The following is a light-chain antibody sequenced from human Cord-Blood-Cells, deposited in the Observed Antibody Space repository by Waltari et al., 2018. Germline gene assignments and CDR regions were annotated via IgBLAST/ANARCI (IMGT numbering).Light chain of an antibody. Sequence: QSALTKPASVPGSPGQSITISCTGTSSDVGGYNHVPWYQQHPGKAPKLMIYGVSNRPSGVSNRFSGSKSGNTASLTISGLQAEDEADYYCSSYTSSSTLVFGTGTKVTVL. CDR1: SSDVGGYNH. V-gene: IGLV2-14*01. CDR3: SSYTSSSTLV. CDR2: GVS. J-gene: IGLJ1*01.